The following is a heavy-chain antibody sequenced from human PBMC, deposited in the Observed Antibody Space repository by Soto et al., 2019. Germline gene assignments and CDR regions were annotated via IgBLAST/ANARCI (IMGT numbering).Heavy chain of an antibody. D-gene: IGHD6-13*01. CDR3: VRDGTKSSSWFFDL. J-gene: IGHJ2*01. CDR2: ISENGGMR. CDR1: GFTFSRYD. Sequence: EVQLAESGGGLAQPGGSLRLSCAASGFTFSRYDMNWVRQAPGRGLEWISFISENGGMRIYADSVKGRFTISRDNARNSLHLQMNSLRVEDTAVYFCVRDGTKSSSWFFDLWGRGSLVTVSS. V-gene: IGHV3-48*03.